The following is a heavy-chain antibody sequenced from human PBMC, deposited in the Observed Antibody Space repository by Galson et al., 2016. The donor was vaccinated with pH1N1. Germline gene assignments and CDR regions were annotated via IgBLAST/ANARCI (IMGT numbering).Heavy chain of an antibody. CDR1: GYTFITYY. D-gene: IGHD3-22*01. J-gene: IGHJ4*02. CDR2: INPSGVST. Sequence: SGYTFITYYIHWVRQAPGQGLEWLGIINPSGVSTTYAQKFQGRVTMTGDTSTSTVYMELSSLRSEDTAVYYCASRSSGQLHFDYWGQGTLVTVSS. CDR3: ASRSSGQLHFDY. V-gene: IGHV1-46*01.